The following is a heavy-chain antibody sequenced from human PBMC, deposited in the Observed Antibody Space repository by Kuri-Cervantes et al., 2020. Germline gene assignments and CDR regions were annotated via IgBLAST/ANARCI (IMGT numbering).Heavy chain of an antibody. CDR1: GFTFSDYY. CDR2: IWYDGSNK. V-gene: IGHV3-33*08. J-gene: IGHJ5*02. D-gene: IGHD1-26*01. CDR3: ARDSSKWELVADWFDP. Sequence: GESLKISCAASGFTFSDYYMSWIRQAPGKGLEWVAVIWYDGSNKYYADSVKGRFTISRDNSKNTLYLQMNSLRAEDTAVYYCARDSSKWELVADWFDPWGQGTLVTVSS.